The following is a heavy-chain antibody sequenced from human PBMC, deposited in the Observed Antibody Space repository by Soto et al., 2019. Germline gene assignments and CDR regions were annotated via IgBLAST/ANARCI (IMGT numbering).Heavy chain of an antibody. CDR3: VRDGARDFDL. V-gene: IGHV3-11*06. J-gene: IGHJ2*01. CDR1: GFTFSDFY. Sequence: QVQLVXXXGGLVKPGGSLRLSCAASGFTFSDFYMNWVRQAPGKGLEWVSYIRGSSDYRNYAESVKGRFTISRDNAKKSLFLQMNSLRAEDTAVYYCVRDGARDFDLWGRGTLVTVSS. CDR2: IRGSSDYR. D-gene: IGHD2-15*01.